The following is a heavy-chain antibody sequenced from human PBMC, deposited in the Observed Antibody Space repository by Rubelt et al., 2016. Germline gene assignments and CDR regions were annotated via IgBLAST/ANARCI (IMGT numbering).Heavy chain of an antibody. CDR1: GGSISDNY. CDR3: ARDLGNGYQNPHGMDV. Sequence: QVQLQESGPGLVKPSETLPPTCTFSGGSISDNYWSWLRHLPGQGLAWYGCVYYSGTTIYNPPLKSRVSITVDKSKTQFSLRLRSVTAADTAVYCFARDLGNGYQNPHGMDVWGQGTTVTVSS. V-gene: IGHV4-59*01. D-gene: IGHD5-18*01. J-gene: IGHJ6*02. CDR2: VYYSGTT.